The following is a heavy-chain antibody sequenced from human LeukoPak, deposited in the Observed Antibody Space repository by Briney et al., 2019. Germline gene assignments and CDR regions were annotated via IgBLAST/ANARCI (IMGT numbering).Heavy chain of an antibody. CDR2: LSGIGGGT. J-gene: IGHJ3*02. CDR3: EAPGGYSYGHDAFDI. V-gene: IGHV3-23*01. CDR1: GFTFSSYA. Sequence: SRGSLRLSCAAPGFTFSSYAMRWGRQAPGKGLEWVSPLSGIGGGTYYAASVQGRFTISRDNAKNSLYLQMNSLSAEDTAVYYCEAPGGYSYGHDAFDIWGQGTMVT. D-gene: IGHD5-18*01.